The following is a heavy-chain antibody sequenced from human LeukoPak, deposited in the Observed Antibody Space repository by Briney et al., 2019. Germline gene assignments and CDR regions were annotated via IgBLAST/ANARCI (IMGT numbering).Heavy chain of an antibody. J-gene: IGHJ6*03. CDR2: IYYSVST. Sequence: SETLSLTCTVSGGSISSSSYYWGWIRQPPGKGLEWIGSIYYSVSTYYNPSLKSRVTISVDTSNNQFSLKLRSVTAADTAVYYCARIYQDIVVVPAAIPYYYYYMDVWGKGTTVTVSS. CDR3: ARIYQDIVVVPAAIPYYYYYMDV. D-gene: IGHD2-2*01. CDR1: GGSISSSSYY. V-gene: IGHV4-39*07.